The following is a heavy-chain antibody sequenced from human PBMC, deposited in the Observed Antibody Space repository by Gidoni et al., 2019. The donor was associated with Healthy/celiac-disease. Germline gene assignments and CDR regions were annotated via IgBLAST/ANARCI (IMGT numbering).Heavy chain of an antibody. D-gene: IGHD2-15*01. V-gene: IGHV4-34*01. CDR1: GGSFSGYY. CDR3: ARGRGVYCSGGSCYQRAGYYGMDV. Sequence: QVQLQQWGAGLLKPSETLSLTCAVYGGSFSGYYWSWIRQPPGKGLEWIGEINHSGSTNYNPSLKSRVTISVDTSKNQFSLKLSSVTAADTAVYYCARGRGVYCSGGSCYQRAGYYGMDVWGQGTTVTVSS. CDR2: INHSGST. J-gene: IGHJ6*02.